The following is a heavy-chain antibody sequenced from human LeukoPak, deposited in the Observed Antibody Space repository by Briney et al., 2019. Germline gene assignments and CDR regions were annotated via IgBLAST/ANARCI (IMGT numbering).Heavy chain of an antibody. D-gene: IGHD3-22*01. CDR3: ARGVHDSSGYPYYFDL. CDR2: ISGDAGRT. V-gene: IGHV3-23*01. CDR1: GFTFSSYG. J-gene: IGHJ4*02. Sequence: GGSLRLSCAASGFTFSSYGMNWVRQAPGKGLEWVSGISGDAGRTYYADSVKGRFTISRDNSKNTLYLQMNSLRAEDTAVYYCARGVHDSSGYPYYFDLWGQGTLVTVSS.